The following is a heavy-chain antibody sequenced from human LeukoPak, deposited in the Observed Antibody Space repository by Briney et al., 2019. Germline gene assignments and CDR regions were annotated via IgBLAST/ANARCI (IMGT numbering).Heavy chain of an antibody. J-gene: IGHJ4*02. V-gene: IGHV1-18*01. Sequence: GSSVKVSCKASGGTFSSYAISWVRQAPGQGLEWMGWISAYNGNTNYAQKLQGRVTMTTDTSTSTAYMELRSLRSDDTAVYYCARASGSGSAFDYWGQGTLVTVSS. CDR2: ISAYNGNT. D-gene: IGHD3-22*01. CDR3: ARASGSGSAFDY. CDR1: GGTFSSYA.